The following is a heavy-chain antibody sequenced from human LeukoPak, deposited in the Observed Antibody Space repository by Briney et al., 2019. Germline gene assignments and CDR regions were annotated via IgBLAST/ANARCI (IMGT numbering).Heavy chain of an antibody. Sequence: GGSLRLSCSGSGFTFSIYAMSWVRQAPGKGLEWVSGINGGGGGGTFHADSVRGRFTISRDNSKNTLYLQMSSLRAEDTAVYYCAASLPNIVVVPAAKGPFGSWGQGTLVTVSS. J-gene: IGHJ5*02. CDR1: GFTFSIYA. V-gene: IGHV3-23*01. CDR3: AASLPNIVVVPAAKGPFGS. CDR2: INGGGGGGT. D-gene: IGHD2-2*01.